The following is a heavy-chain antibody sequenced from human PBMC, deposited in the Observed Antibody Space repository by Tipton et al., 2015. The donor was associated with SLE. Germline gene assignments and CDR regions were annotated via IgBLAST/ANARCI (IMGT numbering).Heavy chain of an antibody. V-gene: IGHV4-59*11. Sequence: LRLSCTVSGASISSHYWNWIRQPPGKGLEWIGNIYNNGNTNYNPSLKSRVTISVDTSRNQFFLKLSSVTAADTALYYCARAKRSSTTWGYWFDPWCQGTLAIVSS. J-gene: IGHJ5*02. CDR1: GASISSHY. CDR3: ARAKRSSTTWGYWFDP. D-gene: IGHD2-2*01. CDR2: IYNNGNT.